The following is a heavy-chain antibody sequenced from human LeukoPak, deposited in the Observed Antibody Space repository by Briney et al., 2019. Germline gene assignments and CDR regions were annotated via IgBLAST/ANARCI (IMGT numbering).Heavy chain of an antibody. J-gene: IGHJ4*02. CDR3: ARAVGSSGLYGTDY. D-gene: IGHD6-19*01. Sequence: GGSLRLSCAASGFTFSSYAIHWVRQAPGKGLERVAVISYDGSNKYYADSVKGRFTISRDNSKNTLYLQMNSLRAEDTALYYCARAVGSSGLYGTDYWGQGTLVTVSS. V-gene: IGHV3-30*04. CDR2: ISYDGSNK. CDR1: GFTFSSYA.